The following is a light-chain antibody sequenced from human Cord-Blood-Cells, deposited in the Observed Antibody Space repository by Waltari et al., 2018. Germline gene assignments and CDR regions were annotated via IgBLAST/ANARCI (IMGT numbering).Light chain of an antibody. CDR1: QSNSSY. J-gene: IGKJ3*01. V-gene: IGKV1-39*01. Sequence: DIQMTQSPSSMSASVGDRVTITCRASQSNSSYLNSYQQKPGKAPKLLIYAASSLQSGVPSRLSGSGSGTDFTLTISSLQPEDFATYYCQQSYSTPFTFGPGTKVDIK. CDR2: AAS. CDR3: QQSYSTPFT.